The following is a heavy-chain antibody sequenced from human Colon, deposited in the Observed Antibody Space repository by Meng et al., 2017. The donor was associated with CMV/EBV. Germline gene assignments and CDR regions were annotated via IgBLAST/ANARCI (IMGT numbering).Heavy chain of an antibody. CDR1: GYTFTGYY. J-gene: IGHJ6*02. D-gene: IGHD2-15*01. CDR3: NRGDYIGYYGMDV. V-gene: IGHV1-2*02. CDR2: INPNSGGT. Sequence: ASVKVSCKASGYTFTGYYMHWVRQAPGQGLEWMGWINPNSGGTNYAQKFQGRVTMTRDTSISTANMELSRLRSDDTAVYYCNRGDYIGYYGMDVWGQGTTVTVSS.